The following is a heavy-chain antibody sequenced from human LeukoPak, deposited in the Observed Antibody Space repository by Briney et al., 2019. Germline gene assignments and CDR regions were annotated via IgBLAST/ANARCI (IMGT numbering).Heavy chain of an antibody. CDR3: ARRSPGTSSLFYYYMDV. V-gene: IGHV3-23*01. D-gene: IGHD1-26*01. J-gene: IGHJ6*03. CDR2: ISSSGSST. CDR1: GITFSNHA. Sequence: GGSMRLSCAASGITFSNHAMSWVRQAPGKGLEWVSGISSSGSSTFFADHVKGRFTISRDNAKNSLYLQMNTLQAEDTAVYYCARRSPGTSSLFYYYMDVWGKGTTVTVSS.